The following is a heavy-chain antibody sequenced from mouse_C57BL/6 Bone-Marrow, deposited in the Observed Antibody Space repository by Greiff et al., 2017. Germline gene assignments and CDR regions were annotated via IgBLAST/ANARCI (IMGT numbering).Heavy chain of an antibody. CDR3: TREGAAMYGSTWYFDV. CDR2: IDPETGGT. Sequence: VQRVESGAELVRPGASVTLSCKASGYTFTDYEMPWVKQTPVHGLEWIGAIDPETGGTAYNPKFKGKAILTADKSSSTAYMELRSLTSEDSADYYCTREGAAMYGSTWYFDVWGTGTTVTVSS. J-gene: IGHJ1*03. V-gene: IGHV1-15*01. CDR1: GYTFTDYE. D-gene: IGHD1-1*01.